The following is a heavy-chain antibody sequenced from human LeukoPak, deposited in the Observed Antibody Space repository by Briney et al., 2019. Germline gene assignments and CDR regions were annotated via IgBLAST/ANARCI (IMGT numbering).Heavy chain of an antibody. V-gene: IGHV4-39*01. CDR3: ARRPADRSNWPY. Sequence: PSETLSLTCTVSGGSISSSSYYWGWIRQPPGQGLEWIGIISYSGSTYYNPSLKSRVTISVDTSKNQFSLKLRFVTAADTAVYYCARRPADRSNWPYWGQGTLVTVSS. D-gene: IGHD1-20*01. J-gene: IGHJ4*02. CDR2: ISYSGST. CDR1: GGSISSSSYY.